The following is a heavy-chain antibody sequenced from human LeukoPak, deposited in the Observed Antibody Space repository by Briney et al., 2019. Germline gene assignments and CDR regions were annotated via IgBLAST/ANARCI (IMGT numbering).Heavy chain of an antibody. V-gene: IGHV3-30-3*01. CDR3: ARSPGYSYGMDV. Sequence: PGRSLRLSCAASGFTFSSYAMHWVRQAPGKGLEWVAVISYDGSNKYYADSVKGRFTISRDNSKNTLYLQMNSLRAEDTAVYCCARSPGYSYGMDVWGQGTTVTVSS. J-gene: IGHJ6*02. D-gene: IGHD2-15*01. CDR2: ISYDGSNK. CDR1: GFTFSSYA.